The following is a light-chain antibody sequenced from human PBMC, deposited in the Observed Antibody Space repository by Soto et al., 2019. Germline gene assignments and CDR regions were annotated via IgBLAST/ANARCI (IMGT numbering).Light chain of an antibody. CDR3: QSHDSSLSTYV. Sequence: SVLTQPPSVSGAPGQRVTISCTGSSSNIGAGYDVDWYQQLPGTGPKLLIYGNSNRPSGVPDRFSGSKSGTSASLAITGLQAEDEADYHCQSHDSSLSTYVFGTGTRSPS. V-gene: IGLV1-40*01. CDR2: GNS. CDR1: SSNIGAGYD. J-gene: IGLJ1*01.